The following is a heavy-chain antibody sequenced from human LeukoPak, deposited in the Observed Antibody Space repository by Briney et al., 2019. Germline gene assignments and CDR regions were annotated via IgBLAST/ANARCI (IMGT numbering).Heavy chain of an antibody. D-gene: IGHD3-10*01. J-gene: IGHJ4*02. CDR1: GFTFSSSE. Sequence: GGSLRLSCAASGFTFSSSEMNWVRQAPGKGLEWVSYITSGGGPAYYADSVKGRFTISRDNARNSLFLQMNGLRAEDTAVYYCARDQRWLGESDFWGQGTLVTVSS. CDR2: ITSGGGPA. V-gene: IGHV3-48*03. CDR3: ARDQRWLGESDF.